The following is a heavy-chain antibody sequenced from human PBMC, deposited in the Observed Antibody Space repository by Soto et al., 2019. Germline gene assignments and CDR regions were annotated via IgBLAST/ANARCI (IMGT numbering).Heavy chain of an antibody. J-gene: IGHJ4*02. D-gene: IGHD6-19*01. CDR1: GYTFTNYA. CDR2: INAGNGNT. CDR3: ASGPVAGAYESFDY. V-gene: IGHV1-3*01. Sequence: ASVKVSCKASGYTFTNYAMHCARQAPGQRLECMGWINAGNGNTKYSQKFQGRVTITRDTSASTAYMELSSLRSEDTAVYYCASGPVAGAYESFDYWGQGPLVTVSS.